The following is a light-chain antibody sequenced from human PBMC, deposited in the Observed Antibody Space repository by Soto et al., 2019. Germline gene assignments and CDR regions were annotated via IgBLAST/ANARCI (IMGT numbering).Light chain of an antibody. CDR2: DIN. J-gene: IGLJ7*01. CDR3: MLSYSGPSI. Sequence: QAVVTQEPSLTVSPGGTVTLTCGSRTGTVTSGHYPYWFQVKPGQAPRTLLYDINNKHSWTPARFSGSLLGGKAALTLSGAQPDDEADYYCMLSYSGPSIFGGGTQLTVL. V-gene: IGLV7-46*01. CDR1: TGTVTSGHY.